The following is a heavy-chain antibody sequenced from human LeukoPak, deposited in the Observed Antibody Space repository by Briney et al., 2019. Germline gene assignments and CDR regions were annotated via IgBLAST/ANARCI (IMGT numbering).Heavy chain of an antibody. CDR2: IWFDGSNN. CDR1: GFTFSSYG. D-gene: IGHD1-1*01. V-gene: IGHV3-33*01. CDR3: TREAGTTPFDY. Sequence: GGSLRLSCAASGFTFSSYGMHWVRQAPGKGLEWVAVIWFDGSNNYYADSVKGRFTISRDNSKNTVCLQMNSLKVEDTAVYYCTREAGTTPFDYWGQGTLVTVSS. J-gene: IGHJ4*02.